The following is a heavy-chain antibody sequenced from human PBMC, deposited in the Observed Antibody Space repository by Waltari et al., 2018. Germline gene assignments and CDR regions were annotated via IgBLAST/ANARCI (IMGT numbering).Heavy chain of an antibody. Sequence: QVRLQESGPGLVKPSETLSLPCTVFAYSIRSGYHWGWIRQPPGKGLEWIGSIYHSGSTYYNPSLKSRVTISVDTSKNQFSLKLSSVTAADTAVYYCARDNWNPDYWGQGTLVTVSS. CDR3: ARDNWNPDY. D-gene: IGHD1-1*01. J-gene: IGHJ4*02. CDR1: AYSIRSGYH. CDR2: IYHSGST. V-gene: IGHV4-38-2*02.